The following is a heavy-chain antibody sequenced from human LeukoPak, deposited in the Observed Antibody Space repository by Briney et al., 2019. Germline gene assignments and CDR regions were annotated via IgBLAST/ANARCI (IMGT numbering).Heavy chain of an antibody. CDR3: AKDFGVVIHYFDY. V-gene: IGHV3-30-3*01. CDR1: GFTFSSYA. J-gene: IGHJ4*02. Sequence: GGSLRLSCAASGFTFSSYAMHWVRQAPGKGLEWVAVISYDGSNKYYADSVKGRFTISRDNSKNTLYLQMNSLRAEDTAVYYCAKDFGVVIHYFDYWGQGTLVTVSS. D-gene: IGHD3-3*01. CDR2: ISYDGSNK.